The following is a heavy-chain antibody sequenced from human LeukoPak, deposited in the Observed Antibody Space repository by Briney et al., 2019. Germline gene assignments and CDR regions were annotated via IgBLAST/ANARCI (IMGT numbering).Heavy chain of an antibody. CDR3: AKETTMITFGGVISTYWYYFDY. Sequence: SLELFCSASGFPFGGYSMQWVRAGPGKGLEWVSGICWNCGSIGYADSVKGQFTISRDNAKNSLYLQMNSLRAEDTALYYCAKETTMITFGGVISTYWYYFDYWGQGTLVTVSS. J-gene: IGHJ4*02. V-gene: IGHV3-9*01. D-gene: IGHD3-16*02. CDR2: ICWNCGSI. CDR1: GFPFGGYS.